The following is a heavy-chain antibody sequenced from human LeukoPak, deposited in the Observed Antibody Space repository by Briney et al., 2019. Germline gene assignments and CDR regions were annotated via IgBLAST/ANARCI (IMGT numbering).Heavy chain of an antibody. D-gene: IGHD4-17*01. Sequence: SETLSLTCTVSGGSISSYYWSWIRQPAGKGLEWIGRIYTSGSTNYNPSLKSRVTVSVDTSKTQFSLKLSSVTAADTAVYYCAREIDGEGYFDYWGQGTLVTVSS. CDR3: AREIDGEGYFDY. J-gene: IGHJ4*02. CDR1: GGSISSYY. CDR2: IYTSGST. V-gene: IGHV4-4*07.